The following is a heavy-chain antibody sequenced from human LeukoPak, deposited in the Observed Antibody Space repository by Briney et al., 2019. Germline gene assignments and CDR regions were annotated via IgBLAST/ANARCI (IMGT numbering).Heavy chain of an antibody. J-gene: IGHJ4*02. CDR1: GFPFASYA. CDR3: AKGGYDYIEVGYFDY. Sequence: AGGSLRLSCTASGFPFASYAMSWVRQTPGKGLEWVSLIIGSVVSTYYADSVKGRFTISRDNSKNTLYLQMNSLRADDTAVYFCAKGGYDYIEVGYFDYWGQGTLVAVSS. D-gene: IGHD5-12*01. V-gene: IGHV3-23*01. CDR2: IIGSVVST.